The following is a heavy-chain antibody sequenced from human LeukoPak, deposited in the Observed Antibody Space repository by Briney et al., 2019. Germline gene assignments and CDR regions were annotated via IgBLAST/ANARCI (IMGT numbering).Heavy chain of an antibody. J-gene: IGHJ4*02. CDR2: INEDGSEK. CDR1: GFTFSSYW. V-gene: IGHV3-7*01. D-gene: IGHD3-10*01. Sequence: SGGSLRLSCAASGFTFSSYWMSWVRQAPGKGLEWVANINEDGSEKYYVDSVKGRFIISRDNAKNSLYLQMNILRAEDTAVFYCLSGSGHCGQGSLVTVSS. CDR3: LSGSGH.